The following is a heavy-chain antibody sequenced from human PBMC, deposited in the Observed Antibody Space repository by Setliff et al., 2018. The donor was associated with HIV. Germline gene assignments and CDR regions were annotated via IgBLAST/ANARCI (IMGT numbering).Heavy chain of an antibody. CDR2: INTSGST. D-gene: IGHD6-13*01. CDR1: NGSISSGTFY. V-gene: IGHV4-61*02. J-gene: IGHJ5*02. Sequence: PSETLSLTCTVSNGSISSGTFYWNWIRQPAGKGLEWIGRINTSGSTNYNPSLKSRVTISVDKSQNQFSLKLSSVTAADTAVYYCARDFKRYNSPCRFGPWGQGTLVTVSS. CDR3: ARDFKRYNSPCRFGP.